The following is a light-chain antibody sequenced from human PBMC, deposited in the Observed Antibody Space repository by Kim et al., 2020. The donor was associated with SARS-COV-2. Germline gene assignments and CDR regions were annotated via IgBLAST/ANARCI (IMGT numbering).Light chain of an antibody. J-gene: IGLJ2*01. V-gene: IGLV2-11*01. Sequence: QSALTQPRSVSGSPGQSVTISCTGTGSDVGAYTFVSWYQQHPGKAPKLMIYGVTTRPSGVPDRFSGSKTGHTASLTISGLQPEDEADYYCCSYAGRYTLVIGGGTKLTVL. CDR1: GSDVGAYTF. CDR2: GVT. CDR3: CSYAGRYTLV.